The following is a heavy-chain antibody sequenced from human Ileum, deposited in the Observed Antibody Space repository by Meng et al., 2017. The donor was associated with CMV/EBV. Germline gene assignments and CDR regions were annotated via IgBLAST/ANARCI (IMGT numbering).Heavy chain of an antibody. CDR2: FNPDSGGT. CDR1: GYTFTGHY. CDR3: ARLDYGDYNYFQH. D-gene: IGHD4-17*01. Sequence: ASVKVSCKTSGYTFTGHYLHWVRRAPGQGLEWMGWFNPDSGGTNYAQKFQGRVTMTRDTSISTAYMELSRLRSDDTAVYYCARLDYGDYNYFQHWGQGTLVTVSS. J-gene: IGHJ1*01. V-gene: IGHV1-2*02.